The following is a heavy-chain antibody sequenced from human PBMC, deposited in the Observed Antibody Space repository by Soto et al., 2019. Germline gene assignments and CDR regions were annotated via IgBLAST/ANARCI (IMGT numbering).Heavy chain of an antibody. Sequence: EMQLVESGGGSVQPGRSLRLSCAASGFTFDDYAMYWVRQGPGKGLEWVSGISWDSGMIGYADSVKGRFTISRDNAKTSLFLQMNSLRAEDTALYYCAKARLCGGDGYKSYSYNAMDVWGQGTTVTVSS. CDR2: ISWDSGMI. J-gene: IGHJ6*02. CDR1: GFTFDDYA. D-gene: IGHD2-21*01. V-gene: IGHV3-9*01. CDR3: AKARLCGGDGYKSYSYNAMDV.